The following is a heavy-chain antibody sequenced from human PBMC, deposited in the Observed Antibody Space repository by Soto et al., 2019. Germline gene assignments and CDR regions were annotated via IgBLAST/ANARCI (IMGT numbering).Heavy chain of an antibody. V-gene: IGHV4-31*03. CDR3: ARERYCSSTSCTLGYYYYGMDV. J-gene: IGHJ6*02. CDR2: IYYSGST. Sequence: LSLTCTVSGGPISSGGYYWSWIRQHPGKGLEWIGYIYYSGSTYYNPSLKSRVTISVDTSKNQSSLKLSSVTAAATAVYYCARERYCSSTSCTLGYYYYGMDVWGQGTTVTVSS. CDR1: GGPISSGGYY. D-gene: IGHD2-2*01.